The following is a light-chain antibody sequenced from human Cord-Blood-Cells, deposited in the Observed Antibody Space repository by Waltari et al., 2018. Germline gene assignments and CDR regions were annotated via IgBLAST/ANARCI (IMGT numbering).Light chain of an antibody. CDR2: DAS. Sequence: IVLTQSPATLSLSPGERATLSGRASLYVSSYLAWYQQKPGQAPRLLIYDASNRATGIPARFSGSGSGTDFTLTISSLEPEDLAVYYCQQRSNWRVTFGGGTKVEIK. J-gene: IGKJ4*01. CDR3: QQRSNWRVT. CDR1: LYVSSY. V-gene: IGKV3-11*01.